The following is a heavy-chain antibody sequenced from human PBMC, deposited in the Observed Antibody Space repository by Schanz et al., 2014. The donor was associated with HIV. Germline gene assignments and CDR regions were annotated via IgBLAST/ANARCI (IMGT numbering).Heavy chain of an antibody. Sequence: QVHLVESGGGVVLPGRSLRLSCAASGFTFRDYGMHWVRQAPGKGLEWAAVIWYDGNKKLYADSVKGRFTISRDNSKKTLYLQMNNLRAEDTAVYYCAKGFPDNNHSYSRYWGQGTLVTVSS. CDR3: AKGFPDNNHSYSRY. D-gene: IGHD2-15*01. V-gene: IGHV3-33*06. CDR1: GFTFRDYG. CDR2: IWYDGNKK. J-gene: IGHJ4*02.